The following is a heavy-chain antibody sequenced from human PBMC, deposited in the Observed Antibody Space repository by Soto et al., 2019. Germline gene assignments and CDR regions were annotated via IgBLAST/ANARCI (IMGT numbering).Heavy chain of an antibody. Sequence: VGSLRLSCAASGRSGGSNYMSWVRQAPGKGLEWVAVIYSGGSTYYADSVKGRFTISRDDSKNTVFLQMDRLRAEDTALYYCAIFYDFWNGPLEYLGQGILVIVSS. J-gene: IGHJ4*02. CDR3: AIFYDFWNGPLEY. D-gene: IGHD3-3*01. CDR2: IYSGGST. V-gene: IGHV3-53*01. CDR1: GRSGGSNY.